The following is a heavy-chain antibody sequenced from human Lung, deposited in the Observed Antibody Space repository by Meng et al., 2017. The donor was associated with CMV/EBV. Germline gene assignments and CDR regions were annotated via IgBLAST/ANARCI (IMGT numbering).Heavy chain of an antibody. J-gene: IGHJ4*02. CDR2: LIPVLNKA. V-gene: IGHV1-69*10. CDR1: GGSFSTYT. CDR3: ARGRGNQPLFDF. D-gene: IGHD2/OR15-2a*01. Sequence: QDQLVQSGAEVKKPGSSVKVAWKTSGGSFSTYTFSWVRQAPGQGLEWMGGLIPVLNKAKSAPRFQDRVTFTADETTTTAYMELSSLTFEDTAVYFCARGRGNQPLFDFWGQGTLVTVSS.